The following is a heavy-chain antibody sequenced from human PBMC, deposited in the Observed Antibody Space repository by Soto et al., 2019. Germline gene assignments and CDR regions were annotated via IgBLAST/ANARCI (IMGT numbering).Heavy chain of an antibody. CDR1: GGSISSSSYY. V-gene: IGHV4-39*01. D-gene: IGHD3-3*01. J-gene: IGHJ6*02. CDR3: ASTYYDFWSGYIREGNYYYYGMDV. CDR2: IYYSGST. Sequence: SETLSLTCTVSGGSISSSSYYWGWIRQPPGKGLEWIGSIYYSGSTYYNPSLKSRVTISVDTSKNQFSLKLSSVTAADTAVYYCASTYYDFWSGYIREGNYYYYGMDVWGQGTTVTVSS.